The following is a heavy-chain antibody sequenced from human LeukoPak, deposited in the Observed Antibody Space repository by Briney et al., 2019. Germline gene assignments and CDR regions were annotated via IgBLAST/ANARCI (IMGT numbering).Heavy chain of an antibody. CDR2: IAGRGDIS. V-gene: IGHV3-23*01. J-gene: IGHJ4*02. CDR1: GFIFRNYA. D-gene: IGHD3-10*02. CDR3: AKDRDSVVTLCSNS. Sequence: GGSLRLSCAASGFIFRNYAITWVRQAPGRGLEWVSGIAGRGDISYYADSVKGRFTISRDNSKNMVYLQMNTLRAEDTAIYYCAKDRDSVVTLCSNSWGQGTLVPVSS.